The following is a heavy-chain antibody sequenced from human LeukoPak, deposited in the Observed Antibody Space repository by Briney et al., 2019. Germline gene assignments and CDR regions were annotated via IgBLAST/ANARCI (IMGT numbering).Heavy chain of an antibody. D-gene: IGHD3/OR15-3a*01. J-gene: IGHJ4*02. CDR1: GFAFSAYW. CDR2: ITNDGSDS. V-gene: IGHV3-74*01. CDR3: ATSKDGLGDY. Sequence: PGGSLRLSCEVSGFAFSAYWMSWVRQAPGKGLEWVSRITNDGSDSDYADPVKGRFTVSRDNAKNTLYLQMNSLRVEDTAMYYCATSKDGLGDYWGRGTLVTVSS.